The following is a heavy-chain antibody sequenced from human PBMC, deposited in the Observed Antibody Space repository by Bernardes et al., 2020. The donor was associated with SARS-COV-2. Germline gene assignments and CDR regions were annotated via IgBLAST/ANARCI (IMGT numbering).Heavy chain of an antibody. D-gene: IGHD3-3*01. CDR3: ARDRYDFWSGYYSDFYYYYGMDV. CDR2: ISSSSSTI. Sequence: GGSLRLSCAASGFTFSSYSMNWVRQAPGKGLEWVSYISSSSSTIYYADSVKGRFTISRDNAKNSLYLQMNSLRAEDTAVYYCARDRYDFWSGYYSDFYYYYGMDVWGQGTTVTVSS. CDR1: GFTFSSYS. J-gene: IGHJ6*02. V-gene: IGHV3-48*01.